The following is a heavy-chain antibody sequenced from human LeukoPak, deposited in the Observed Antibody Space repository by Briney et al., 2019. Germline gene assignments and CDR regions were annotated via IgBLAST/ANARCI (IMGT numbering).Heavy chain of an antibody. V-gene: IGHV3-23*01. CDR3: AKGGASGVAGKGKYFDY. J-gene: IGHJ4*02. CDR2: ISGSGGST. Sequence: GGSLRLSCAASGFTFSSYAMSWVRQAPGKGLEWVSAISGSGGSTYYADSVKGRFTISRDNSKNTLYLQMNSLRAEDTAVYYCAKGGASGVAGKGKYFDYWGQGTLVTVSS. D-gene: IGHD2-8*02. CDR1: GFTFSSYA.